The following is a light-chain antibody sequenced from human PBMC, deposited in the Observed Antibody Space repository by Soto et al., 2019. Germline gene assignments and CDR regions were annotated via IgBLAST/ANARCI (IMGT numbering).Light chain of an antibody. J-gene: IGKJ1*01. V-gene: IGKV3-20*01. CDR3: QQYTDWPLT. Sequence: EVVMTQSPATLSVSPGERATLSCRASQSVTSNYLAWYQQKPGQAPRLLIYGVSSRATGVPDRFSGSGSGTDFTLTISRLEPEDFAVYYCQQYTDWPLTFGQGIKVEVK. CDR1: QSVTSNY. CDR2: GVS.